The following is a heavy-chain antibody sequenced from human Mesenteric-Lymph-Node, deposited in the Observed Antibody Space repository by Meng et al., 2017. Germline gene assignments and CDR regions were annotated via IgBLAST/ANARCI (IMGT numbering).Heavy chain of an antibody. J-gene: IGHJ3*02. V-gene: IGHV4-59*08. D-gene: IGHD2-15*01. CDR2: IYHSGST. CDR3: ARKIGYCSGGSCYSFLYAFDI. CDR1: GGSISSYY. Sequence: GSLRLSCTVSGGSISSYYWSWIRQPPGKGLEWIGSIYHSGSTYYNPSLKSRVTISVDTSKNQFSLKLSSVTAADTAVYYCARKIGYCSGGSCYSFLYAFDIWGQGTMVTVSS.